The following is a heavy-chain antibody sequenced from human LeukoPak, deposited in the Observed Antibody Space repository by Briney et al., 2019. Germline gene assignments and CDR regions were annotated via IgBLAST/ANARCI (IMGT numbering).Heavy chain of an antibody. CDR3: ASGPPFLKYFEY. CDR1: GFTFSTYV. J-gene: IGHJ4*02. CDR2: ISVGAEYI. D-gene: IGHD3-3*01. Sequence: GGSLRLSCAASGFTFSTYVMSWFRQAPGKGLEWVSTISVGAEYIFYADSVKGRFTISRDDSNNALYLQMHSLRAEDTALYYCASGPPFLKYFEYWGQGTLVTVSS. V-gene: IGHV3-23*01.